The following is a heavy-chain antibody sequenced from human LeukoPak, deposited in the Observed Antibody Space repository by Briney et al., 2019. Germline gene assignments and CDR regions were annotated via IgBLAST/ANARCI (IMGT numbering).Heavy chain of an antibody. J-gene: IGHJ3*02. D-gene: IGHD3-10*01. CDR1: GFTFSNAW. Sequence: GRSLRLSCAASGFTFSNAWMSWVRQAPGKGLEWVGRIKSKTDGGTTDYAAPVKGRFTISRDDSKNTLYLQMNSLKTEDTAVYYCTTDSLLWFGEAFDIWGQGTMVTVSS. CDR2: IKSKTDGGTT. CDR3: TTDSLLWFGEAFDI. V-gene: IGHV3-15*01.